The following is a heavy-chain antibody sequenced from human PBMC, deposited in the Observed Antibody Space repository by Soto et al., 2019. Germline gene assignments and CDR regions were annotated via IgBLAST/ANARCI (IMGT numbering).Heavy chain of an antibody. J-gene: IGHJ5*02. CDR2: INAGNGNT. V-gene: IGHV1-3*01. Sequence: ASVNVSCKASGYTFTSYSMHWVRQAPGQRLEWMGWINAGNGNTKYSQKFQGRVTITRDTSASTAYMELSSLRSEDTAVYYCARRRILDSNWFDPWGQGTLVTVSS. CDR3: ARRRILDSNWFDP. CDR1: GYTFTSYS.